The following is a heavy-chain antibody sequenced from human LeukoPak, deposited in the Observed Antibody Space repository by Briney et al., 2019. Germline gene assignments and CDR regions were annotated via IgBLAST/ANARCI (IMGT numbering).Heavy chain of an antibody. CDR1: GYTFTGYY. V-gene: IGHV1-2*02. CDR2: INPNSGGT. J-gene: IGHJ6*02. D-gene: IGHD2-15*01. Sequence: GASVKVSCKASGYTFTGYYMHWVRQAPGQGLEWMGWINPNSGGTNYAQKFQGRVTMTRDTSISTAYMELSRLRSDDTAVYYCARAPEGVYCSGGSCYYYYYGMDVWGQGTTVTVSS. CDR3: ARAPEGVYCSGGSCYYYYYGMDV.